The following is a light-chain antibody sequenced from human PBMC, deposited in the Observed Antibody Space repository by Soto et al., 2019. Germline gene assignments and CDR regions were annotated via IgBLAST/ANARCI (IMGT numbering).Light chain of an antibody. V-gene: IGLV2-14*01. CDR1: SSDVGGYNY. Sequence: SVLTQPASVSGSPGQSITISCTGTSSDVGGYNYVSWYQQHPGKAPELMIYDVSNRPSGVSNRFSGSKSGNTASLTISGLQAEDEADYYCSSYTSSSTLVFGTGTKVTVL. CDR2: DVS. CDR3: SSYTSSSTLV. J-gene: IGLJ1*01.